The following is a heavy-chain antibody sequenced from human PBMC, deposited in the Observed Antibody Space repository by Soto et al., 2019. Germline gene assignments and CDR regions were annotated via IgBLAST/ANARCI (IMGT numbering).Heavy chain of an antibody. J-gene: IGHJ6*02. CDR1: GGSISSGGYS. CDR3: ARVTRDSSGYPRRGYYGMDV. V-gene: IGHV4-30-2*01. CDR2: IYHSGST. Sequence: SETLSLICAVSGGSISSGGYSWIWIRQPPGKALEWIGYIYHSGSTYYNPSLKSRVTISVDRSKNQFSLKLSSVTAADTAVYYCARVTRDSSGYPRRGYYGMDVWGQGTTVTVSS. D-gene: IGHD3-22*01.